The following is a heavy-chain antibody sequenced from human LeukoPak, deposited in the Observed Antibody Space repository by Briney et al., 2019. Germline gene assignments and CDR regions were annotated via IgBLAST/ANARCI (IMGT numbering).Heavy chain of an antibody. CDR3: ARALYGDYPYYYYYMDV. V-gene: IGHV1-69*05. J-gene: IGHJ6*03. Sequence: SVKVSCKASGGTFSGYAISWVRQAPGQGLEWMGGIIPIFGTANYAQKFQGRVTITTDESTSTAYMELSSLRSEDTAVYYCARALYGDYPYYYYYMDVWGKGTTVTVSS. CDR1: GGTFSGYA. D-gene: IGHD4-17*01. CDR2: IIPIFGTA.